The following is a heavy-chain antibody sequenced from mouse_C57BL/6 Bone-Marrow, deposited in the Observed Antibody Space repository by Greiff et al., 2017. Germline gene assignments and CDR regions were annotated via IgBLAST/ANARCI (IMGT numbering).Heavy chain of an antibody. J-gene: IGHJ2*01. CDR2: IDPENGDT. Sequence: VQLKESGAELVRPGASVKLSCTASGFNIKDDYMHWVKQRPEQGLEWIGWIDPENGDTEYASKFQGKATITADTSSNTAYLQLSSLTSEDTAVYYCTLDYYGSSYYFDYWGQGTTLTVSS. D-gene: IGHD1-1*01. V-gene: IGHV14-4*01. CDR1: GFNIKDDY. CDR3: TLDYYGSSYYFDY.